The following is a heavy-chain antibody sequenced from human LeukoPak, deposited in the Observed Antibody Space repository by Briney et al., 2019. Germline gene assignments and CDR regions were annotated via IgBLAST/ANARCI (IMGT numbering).Heavy chain of an antibody. D-gene: IGHD4-17*01. J-gene: IGHJ4*02. Sequence: ASVKVSCKASGYTFTGYYMHWVRQAPGQGLEWMGWINPNSGGTNYAQKFQGRVTMTRDTSISTAYMELSSLRSEDTAVYYCARRSDYGDLDYWGQGTLVTVSS. V-gene: IGHV1-2*02. CDR1: GYTFTGYY. CDR2: INPNSGGT. CDR3: ARRSDYGDLDY.